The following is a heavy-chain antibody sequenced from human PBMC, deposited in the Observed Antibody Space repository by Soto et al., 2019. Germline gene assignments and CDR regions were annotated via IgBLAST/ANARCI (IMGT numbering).Heavy chain of an antibody. J-gene: IGHJ4*02. D-gene: IGHD5-12*01. CDR2: IXXXNXNX. V-gene: IGHV1-18*01. Sequence: ASVKVSCKASGGTFSSYAISWVRQAPGQGLEWXGXIXXXNXNXXXAXXXQGRVTMTTDTSTTTGYVELRSLRSDDTAVYYCAREGSGYLKYFDYWGQGTLVTVSS. CDR1: GGTFSSYA. CDR3: AREGSGYLKYFDY.